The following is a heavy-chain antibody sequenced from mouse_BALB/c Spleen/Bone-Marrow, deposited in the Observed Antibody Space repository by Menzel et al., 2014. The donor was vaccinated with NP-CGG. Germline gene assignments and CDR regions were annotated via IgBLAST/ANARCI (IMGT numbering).Heavy chain of an antibody. CDR1: GFTFSDYY. V-gene: IGHV5-4*02. J-gene: IGHJ3*01. CDR3: ANYYGSTWFAY. CDR2: ISDGGSYT. Sequence: EVKLVESGGGLVKPGGSLKLSCAASGFTFSDYYMYWVRQTPEKRLEWVATISDGGSYTYYPDSVKGRFTISRDNAMNSLYLQMSSLKSEDTAMYYCANYYGSTWFAYWGQGTLVTVSA. D-gene: IGHD1-1*01.